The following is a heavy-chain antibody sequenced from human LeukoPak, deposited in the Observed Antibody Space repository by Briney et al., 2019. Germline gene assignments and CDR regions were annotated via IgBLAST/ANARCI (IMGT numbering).Heavy chain of an antibody. CDR2: INHSGST. CDR3: ARDMSSGWSTYSDY. D-gene: IGHD6-19*01. Sequence: KASETLSLTCAVYGGSFSGYYWSWIRQPPGKGLEWIGEINHSGSTNYNPSLKSRVTISVDTSKNQFSLKLSSVTAADTAVYYCARDMSSGWSTYSDYWGQGTQVTVSS. J-gene: IGHJ4*02. V-gene: IGHV4-34*01. CDR1: GGSFSGYY.